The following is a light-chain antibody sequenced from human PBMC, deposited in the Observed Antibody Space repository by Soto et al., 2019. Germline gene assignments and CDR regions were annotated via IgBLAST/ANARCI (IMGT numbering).Light chain of an antibody. CDR3: QQLNNYPST. CDR1: QTISSW. Sequence: DIQMTQSPFTLSASVGDRVTITCRASQTISSWLAWYQQIPGKAPKLLIYDASNLESGVPSRFSGSGSGTEFTLTISSLQPDDFATYFCQQLNNYPSTFGGGTKVDIK. V-gene: IGKV1-5*01. J-gene: IGKJ4*01. CDR2: DAS.